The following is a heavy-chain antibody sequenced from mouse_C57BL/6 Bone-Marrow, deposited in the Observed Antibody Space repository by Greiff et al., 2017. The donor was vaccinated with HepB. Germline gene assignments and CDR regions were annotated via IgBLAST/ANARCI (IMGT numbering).Heavy chain of an antibody. CDR3: ARGIYDGYYFDY. CDR2: IDPEDGET. J-gene: IGHJ2*01. V-gene: IGHV14-2*01. CDR1: GFNIKDYY. Sequence: EVQLVESGAELVKPGASVKLSCTASGFNIKDYYMHWVKQRTEPGLEWIGRIDPEDGETNYAPKFQGKATITADTSSNTAYLQLSSMTSEDTSVYYCARGIYDGYYFDYWGQGTTLTVSS. D-gene: IGHD2-3*01.